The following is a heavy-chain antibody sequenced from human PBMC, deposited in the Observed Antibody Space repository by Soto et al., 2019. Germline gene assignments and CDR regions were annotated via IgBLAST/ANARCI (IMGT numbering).Heavy chain of an antibody. J-gene: IGHJ4*02. D-gene: IGHD6-19*01. V-gene: IGHV4-59*01. CDR3: ASNWFSVAGRFHFDY. Sequence: SETLSLTCTVSGGSINTYYWSWIRQPPGKGLEWIGYVDYSGNSDSSPSLKSRVTISIDTSKKQVSLKLNSVTAADTAVYYCASNWFSVAGRFHFDYWGPGITLTVYS. CDR1: GGSINTYY. CDR2: VDYSGNS.